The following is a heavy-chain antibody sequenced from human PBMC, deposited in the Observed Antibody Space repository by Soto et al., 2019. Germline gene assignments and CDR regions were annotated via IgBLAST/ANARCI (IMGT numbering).Heavy chain of an antibody. D-gene: IGHD5-12*01. CDR2: IYYSGST. Sequence: SETLSLTCTVSGGSISSYYWSWIRQPPGKGLEWIGYIYYSGSTNYNPSLKSRVTISVDTSKNQFSLMLSSVTAADTAVYYCARLVATKYYYYYYYMDVWGKGTTVT. J-gene: IGHJ6*03. CDR3: ARLVATKYYYYYYYMDV. V-gene: IGHV4-59*08. CDR1: GGSISSYY.